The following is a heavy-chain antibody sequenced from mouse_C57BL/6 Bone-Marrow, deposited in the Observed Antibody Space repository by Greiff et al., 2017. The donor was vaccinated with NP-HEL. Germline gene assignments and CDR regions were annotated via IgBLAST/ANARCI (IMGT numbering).Heavy chain of an antibody. CDR1: GYTFTSYW. CDR3: ARSGYDYDVGFDY. Sequence: VQLQQPGAELVMPGASVKLSCKASGYTFTSYWMHWVKQRPGQGLEWIGEIDPSDSYTNYNQKFKGKSTLTVDKSSSTAYMQLSSLTSEDSAVYYCARSGYDYDVGFDYWGQGTTLTVSS. V-gene: IGHV1-69*01. CDR2: IDPSDSYT. D-gene: IGHD2-4*01. J-gene: IGHJ2*01.